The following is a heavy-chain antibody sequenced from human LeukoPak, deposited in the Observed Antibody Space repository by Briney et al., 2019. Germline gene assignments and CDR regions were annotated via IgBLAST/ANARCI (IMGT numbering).Heavy chain of an antibody. CDR2: TYYRSKWYS. CDR1: GDSVSTNSAG. CDR3: ARSSPYFDY. V-gene: IGHV6-1*01. D-gene: IGHD6-6*01. Sequence: SQTLSLTCAVSGDSVSTNSAGWNWLRQSPWRGLDWLGRTYYRSKWYSDYAVSVKSRITINADTSKNQFSLQLNSVSPEDTAVYYCARSSPYFDYWGQGTLVTVSS. J-gene: IGHJ4*02.